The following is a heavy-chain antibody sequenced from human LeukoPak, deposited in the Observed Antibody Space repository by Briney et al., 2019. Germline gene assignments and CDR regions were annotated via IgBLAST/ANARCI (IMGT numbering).Heavy chain of an antibody. D-gene: IGHD6-19*01. CDR3: ARDFSSGWYLRVDP. Sequence: SETLSLTCTVSGGSISSSSYYWGWIRQPPGKGLEWIGSIYYSGSTYYNPSLKSRVTISVDTSKNQFSLKLSSVTAADTAVYYCARDFSSGWYLRVDPWGQGTLVTVSS. CDR2: IYYSGST. CDR1: GGSISSSSYY. J-gene: IGHJ5*02. V-gene: IGHV4-39*07.